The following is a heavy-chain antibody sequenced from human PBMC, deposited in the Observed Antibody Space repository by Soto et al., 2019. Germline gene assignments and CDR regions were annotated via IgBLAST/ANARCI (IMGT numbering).Heavy chain of an antibody. V-gene: IGHV5-10-1*01. CDR2: IDPSDSYT. Sequence: GESLKISCKGSGYSFTSYWISWVRQMPGKGLGWMGRIDPSDSYTNYSPSFQGHVTISADKSISTAYLQWSSLKASDTAMYYCARGIAAAGSYYYYGMDVWGQGTTVTVS. CDR3: ARGIAAAGSYYYYGMDV. D-gene: IGHD6-13*01. CDR1: GYSFTSYW. J-gene: IGHJ6*02.